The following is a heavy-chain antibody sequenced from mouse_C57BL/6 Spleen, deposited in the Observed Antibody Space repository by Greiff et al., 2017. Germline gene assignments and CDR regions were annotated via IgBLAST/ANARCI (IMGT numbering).Heavy chain of an antibody. J-gene: IGHJ2*01. Sequence: QVQLKESGAELARPGASVKLSCKASGYTFTSYGISWVKQRTGQGLEWIGEIYPRSGNTYYNEKFKGKATLTADKSSSTAYMELRSLTSEDSAVYFCARDAEGEFDYWGQGTTLTVSS. CDR2: IYPRSGNT. CDR1: GYTFTSYG. CDR3: ARDAEGEFDY. V-gene: IGHV1-81*01.